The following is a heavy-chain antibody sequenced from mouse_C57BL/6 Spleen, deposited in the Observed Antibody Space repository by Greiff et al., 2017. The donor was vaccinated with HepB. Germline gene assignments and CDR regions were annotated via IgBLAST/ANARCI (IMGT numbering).Heavy chain of an antibody. D-gene: IGHD2-2*01. J-gene: IGHJ3*01. CDR2: ISDGGSYT. CDR3: ARAGYGYPAWFAY. Sequence: EVKVVESGGGLVKPGGSLKLSCAASGFTFSSYAMSWVRQTPEKRLEWVATISDGGSYTYYPDNVKGRFPISRDNAKNNLYLQMSHLKSEDTAMYYCARAGYGYPAWFAYWGQGTLVTVSA. V-gene: IGHV5-4*03. CDR1: GFTFSSYA.